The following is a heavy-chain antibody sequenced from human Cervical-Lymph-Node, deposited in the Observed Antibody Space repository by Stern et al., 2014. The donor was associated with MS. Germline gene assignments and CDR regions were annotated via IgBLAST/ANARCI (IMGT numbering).Heavy chain of an antibody. V-gene: IGHV4-61*01. Sequence: QVQLVESGPGLVKPSETLSLTCNVSGGSVSGGSYYWNWIRQPPGKGLEWIGYIYYSVSTKYNPSLKSRLTISLDTSKKQLFLKLTSVTAADTAVYYCARGGEWLRFGLGTHDQLDHWGQGTMVTVSS. D-gene: IGHD5-12*01. CDR2: IYYSVST. CDR1: GGSVSGGSYY. CDR3: ARGGEWLRFGLGTHDQLDH. J-gene: IGHJ4*02.